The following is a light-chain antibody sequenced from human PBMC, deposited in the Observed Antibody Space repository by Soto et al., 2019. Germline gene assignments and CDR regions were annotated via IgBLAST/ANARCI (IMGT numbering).Light chain of an antibody. Sequence: EIVLTQSPATLSLSPGERATLSCRASQSVSSYLAWYQQKPGQAPRLLIYDASTRATGIPARFSGSGSGTDFTLNISSLEPEDFAVYYCQQRSNWPPYTFGQGTKLEIK. CDR2: DAS. CDR3: QQRSNWPPYT. J-gene: IGKJ2*01. CDR1: QSVSSY. V-gene: IGKV3-11*01.